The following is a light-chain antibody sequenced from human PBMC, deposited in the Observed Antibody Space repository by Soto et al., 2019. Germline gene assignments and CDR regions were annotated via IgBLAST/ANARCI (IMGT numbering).Light chain of an antibody. CDR2: EVT. J-gene: IGLJ1*01. V-gene: IGLV2-14*01. CDR1: SSDVGGYNY. Sequence: QSALTQPASVSGSPGQSITISCTGTSSDVGGYNYVSWYQQHPGKAPKLIIFEVTNRPSGVSIRFSASKSGDTASLTISGLQAEDEADYYCSSYTGTNTLYVLGTGTKLTVL. CDR3: SSYTGTNTLYV.